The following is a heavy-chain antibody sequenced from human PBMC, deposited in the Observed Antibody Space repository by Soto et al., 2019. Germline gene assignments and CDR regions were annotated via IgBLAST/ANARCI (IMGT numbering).Heavy chain of an antibody. D-gene: IGHD1-26*01. CDR3: ARQTVGATNWLDL. CDR2: IDWDDDK. J-gene: IGHJ5*02. Sequence: GPTLLNPTRTLTLTCTFSLFSLSTSGMRVGWIRKPPGNALEWLALIDWDDDKFYSTSLKTRLTISKGTSKNQVVLTMTNLDPVDTATYSCARQTVGATNWLDLWGQGTTVTVSS. V-gene: IGHV2-70*04. CDR1: LFSLSTSGMR.